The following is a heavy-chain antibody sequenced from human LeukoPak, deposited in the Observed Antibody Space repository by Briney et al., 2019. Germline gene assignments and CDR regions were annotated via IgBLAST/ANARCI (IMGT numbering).Heavy chain of an antibody. CDR3: ARDGSSSWYLDYYYYYMDV. J-gene: IGHJ6*03. Sequence: PSETLSLTCAVYGGSFSGYYWSWIRQPPGKGLEWIGSIYHSGSTYYNPSLKSRVTISVDTSKNQFSLKLSSVTAADTAVYYCARDGSSSWYLDYYYYYMDVWGKGTTVTVSS. CDR1: GGSFSGYY. V-gene: IGHV4-34*01. CDR2: IYHSGST. D-gene: IGHD6-13*01.